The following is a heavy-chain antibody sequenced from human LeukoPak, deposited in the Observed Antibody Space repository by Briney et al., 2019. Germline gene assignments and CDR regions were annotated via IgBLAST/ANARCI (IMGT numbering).Heavy chain of an antibody. Sequence: GESLKISCKGSGYLFSSYSIAWVRQMPGKGLEWMGIIFPADSESTYSPSFQGQVTMSADRSISTAYLQWSSLKASDTAMYYCSILPSDRTRSTGDFDYWGQGTLVTVSS. CDR3: SILPSDRTRSTGDFDY. CDR2: IFPADSES. CDR1: GYLFSSYS. D-gene: IGHD1-7*01. V-gene: IGHV5-51*01. J-gene: IGHJ4*02.